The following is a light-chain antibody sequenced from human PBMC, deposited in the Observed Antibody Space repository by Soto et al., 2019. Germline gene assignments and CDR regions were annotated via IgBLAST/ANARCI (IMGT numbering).Light chain of an antibody. CDR3: QQSGT. CDR1: ESVGDY. Sequence: EIVLTQSPGALSLSPGERATLSCWASESVGDYLAWYQQKPGQAPRLLIYGATKRTSGTPDRFSGTGSETAFTLAIRRLEPGDFAVYYCQQSGTFGQGTKVDI. CDR2: GAT. V-gene: IGKV3-20*01. J-gene: IGKJ1*01.